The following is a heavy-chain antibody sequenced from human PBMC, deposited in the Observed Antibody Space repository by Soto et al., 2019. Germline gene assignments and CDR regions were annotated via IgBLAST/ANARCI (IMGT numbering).Heavy chain of an antibody. V-gene: IGHV3-64*01. D-gene: IGHD2-2*01. Sequence: GGSLRLSCAASGFTFSSYAMHWVRQAPGKGLEYVSAISSNGGSTYYANSVKGRFTISRDNSKNTLYLQMGSLRAEDMAVYYCARSPTRDIVVVPAARNNWFDPWGQGTLVTVSS. CDR1: GFTFSSYA. CDR3: ARSPTRDIVVVPAARNNWFDP. CDR2: ISSNGGST. J-gene: IGHJ5*02.